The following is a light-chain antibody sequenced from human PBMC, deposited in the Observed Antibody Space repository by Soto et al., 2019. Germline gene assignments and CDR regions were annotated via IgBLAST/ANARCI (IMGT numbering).Light chain of an antibody. CDR3: QQSHSSPLS. CDR1: QSISMN. CDR2: TAS. V-gene: IGKV1-39*01. Sequence: IQLTQSPSSLSASLGDRVTITCRASQSISMNLNWYQQKPGKAPELLIYTASNLQSGVPSRFSGSGSGTDFALTISSLQPEDSAVYYCQQSHSSPLSFGGGPKVDIK. J-gene: IGKJ4*01.